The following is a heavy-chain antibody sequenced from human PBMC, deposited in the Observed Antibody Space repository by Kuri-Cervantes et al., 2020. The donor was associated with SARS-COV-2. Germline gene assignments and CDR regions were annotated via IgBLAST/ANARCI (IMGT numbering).Heavy chain of an antibody. CDR3: ARDIYSGWSGLWGFDL. V-gene: IGHV3-48*02. J-gene: IGHJ3*01. CDR1: RFAFDTYS. D-gene: IGHD5-12*01. Sequence: GESLKLSCASSRFAFDTYSMNWVRQAPGKGLEWVSYINSRNTTVYYADSVKGRFTISRDNAKNSLYLQMNSLRDDDTAVYFCARDIYSGWSGLWGFDLWGQGTMVTVSS. CDR2: INSRNTTV.